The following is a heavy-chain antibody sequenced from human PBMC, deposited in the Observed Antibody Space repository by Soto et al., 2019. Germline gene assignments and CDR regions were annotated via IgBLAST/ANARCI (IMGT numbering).Heavy chain of an antibody. D-gene: IGHD3-10*01. Sequence: ESMSLSCAGSSFPLSSNSMGWVRPAPGKGLEWVSSVSGDGYASDYADSVEGRFTVSRHNSKNTLYLQMNSLRAEDTAVYYCAKSNYYGSGSFALATWGQGTLVTVSS. CDR1: SFPLSSNS. J-gene: IGHJ4*03. V-gene: IGHV3-23*01. CDR2: VSGDGYAS. CDR3: AKSNYYGSGSFALAT.